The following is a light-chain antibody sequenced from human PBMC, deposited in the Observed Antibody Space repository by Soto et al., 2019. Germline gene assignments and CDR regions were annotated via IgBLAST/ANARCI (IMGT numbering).Light chain of an antibody. CDR3: QQYNTYGLT. CDR1: QSVGNS. V-gene: IGKV1-5*01. CDR2: DAS. J-gene: IGKJ4*02. Sequence: DIQMTQSPSTLSASVGDRVSITCRASQSVGNSLAWYQQRPWKAPTLLIFDASTLESGVPSKFSGSGSDTEFTFTISSLQPDDSETYYCQQYNTYGLTFGGGTKVEIK.